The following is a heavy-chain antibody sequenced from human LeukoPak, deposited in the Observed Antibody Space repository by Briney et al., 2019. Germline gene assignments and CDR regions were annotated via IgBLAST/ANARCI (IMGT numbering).Heavy chain of an antibody. CDR2: IKTKANNYAT. CDR3: SRHEALPGDY. Sequence: GGSLRLSCAASGFTFSGSTVHWVRQASGKGLDWVGHIKTKANNYATAYAASVKGRFTISRDDSKNTAYLQMNSLKIEDTAVYYCSRHEALPGDYWGQGTLVTVSS. D-gene: IGHD2-21*02. CDR1: GFTFSGST. V-gene: IGHV3-73*01. J-gene: IGHJ4*02.